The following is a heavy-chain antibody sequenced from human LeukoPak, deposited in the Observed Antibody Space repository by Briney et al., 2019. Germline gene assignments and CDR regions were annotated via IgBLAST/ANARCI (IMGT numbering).Heavy chain of an antibody. V-gene: IGHV3-74*01. CDR3: ARAVVKGYFDY. CDR1: GFTFSNYW. J-gene: IGHJ4*02. CDR2: IYVDGRTT. D-gene: IGHD4-23*01. Sequence: GGSLRLSCVASGFTFSNYWMHRVRQPPGKGLVWVSRIYVDGRTTYYADSVKGRFTISRDNSKNTLYLQMNSLRAEDTAVYYCARAVVKGYFDYWGQGTLVTVSS.